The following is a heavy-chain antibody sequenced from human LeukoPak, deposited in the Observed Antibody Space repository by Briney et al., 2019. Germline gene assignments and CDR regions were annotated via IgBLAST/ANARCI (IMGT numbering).Heavy chain of an antibody. Sequence: SQTLSLTCTLSGGSISSGVYYWSWIRQHPGKGLEWIGYIYYSGSTYYTPSPKSRVTISVDTSKNQFSLKLSSVTAADTAVYYCARGGYEYPGYWGQGTLVTVSS. CDR1: GGSISSGVYY. V-gene: IGHV4-31*03. D-gene: IGHD5-12*01. J-gene: IGHJ4*02. CDR3: ARGGYEYPGY. CDR2: IYYSGST.